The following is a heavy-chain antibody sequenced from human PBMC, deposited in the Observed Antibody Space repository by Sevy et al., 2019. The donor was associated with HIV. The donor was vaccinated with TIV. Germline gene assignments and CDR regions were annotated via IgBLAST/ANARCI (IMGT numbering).Heavy chain of an antibody. Sequence: GGSLRLSCAASRFSFSHYWMHWVRQAPGKGREWVANIRQDESEKNYLASVKCRFSISRDNAKNSVSMQMNSLIPEDTAIYYCARGNSGAFDYWGQGTLVTVSS. V-gene: IGHV3-7*04. CDR2: IRQDESEK. D-gene: IGHD2-15*01. J-gene: IGHJ4*02. CDR1: RFSFSHYW. CDR3: ARGNSGAFDY.